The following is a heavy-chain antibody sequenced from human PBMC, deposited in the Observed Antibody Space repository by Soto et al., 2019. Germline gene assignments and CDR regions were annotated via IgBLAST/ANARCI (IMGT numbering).Heavy chain of an antibody. J-gene: IGHJ6*02. V-gene: IGHV4-30-2*01. CDR3: ARATFRASLHLEV. Sequence: SETLSLTCAVSGASVSTEGYTWSWIRQPPGKGLEWIGYVYSSGAAHYNPSLKSRVTISLDASRNRFSLSVGSVTAADTAVYYCARATFRASLHLEVWGQGTTVTVSS. CDR1: GASVSTEGYT. CDR2: VYSSGAA.